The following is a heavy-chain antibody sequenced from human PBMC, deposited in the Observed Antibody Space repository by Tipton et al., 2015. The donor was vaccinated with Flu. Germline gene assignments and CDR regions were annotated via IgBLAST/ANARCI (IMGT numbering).Heavy chain of an antibody. Sequence: GLVKPSETLSLTCAVYGGSFSGYYWSWIRQPPGKGLEWIGEINHSGSTNYNPSLKSRVTISVDTSKNQFSLKLSSVTAADTAVYYCARGGYTYYDFWSGPPYYFDYWGQGTLVTVSS. CDR1: GGSFSGYY. D-gene: IGHD3-3*01. J-gene: IGHJ4*02. CDR3: ARGGYTYYDFWSGPPYYFDY. V-gene: IGHV4-34*01. CDR2: INHSGST.